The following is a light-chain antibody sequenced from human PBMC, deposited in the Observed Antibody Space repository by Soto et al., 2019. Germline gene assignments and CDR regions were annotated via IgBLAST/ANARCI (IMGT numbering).Light chain of an antibody. CDR1: QSVSSS. Sequence: EIVMTQSPATLSVSPGERATLSCRASQSVSSSLAWYQQKPGQAPRLLIYGASTRATGIPARFSGSGSGTEFTLTISSLQSEDFAVYYCQQYYNWPPPLTFGGGTKVEIK. V-gene: IGKV3-15*01. CDR2: GAS. J-gene: IGKJ4*01. CDR3: QQYYNWPPPLT.